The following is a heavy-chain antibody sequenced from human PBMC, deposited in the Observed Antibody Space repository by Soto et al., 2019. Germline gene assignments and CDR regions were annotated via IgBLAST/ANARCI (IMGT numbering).Heavy chain of an antibody. CDR2: IYYSGST. CDR1: GGSIYTYY. D-gene: IGHD5-12*01. V-gene: IGHV4-59*01. CDR3: ARDGGGYNFFDY. Sequence: SETLSLTCNVSGGSIYTYYWSWIRQPPGKGLEWIGYIYYSGSTNYNPSLKSRVTISVDTSKNQFSLKLSSVTAADTAVYYCARDGGGYNFFDYWGQGTLVTVSS. J-gene: IGHJ4*02.